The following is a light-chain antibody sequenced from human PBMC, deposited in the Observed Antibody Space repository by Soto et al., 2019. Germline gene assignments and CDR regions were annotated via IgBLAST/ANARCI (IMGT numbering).Light chain of an antibody. CDR2: GAS. CDR3: QQYGSSPPLT. J-gene: IGKJ4*01. V-gene: IGKV3-20*01. CDR1: QSVSSSY. Sequence: EIVLTQSPGTLSLSPXERATLSCRASQSVSSSYLAWYQQKPGQAPRLLIYGASSRATGIPDRFSGSGSGTDFTLTISRLEPEDFAVYYCQQYGSSPPLTFGGGTKVEIK.